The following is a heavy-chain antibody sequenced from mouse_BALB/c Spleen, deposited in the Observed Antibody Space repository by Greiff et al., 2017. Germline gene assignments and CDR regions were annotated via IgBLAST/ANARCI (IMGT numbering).Heavy chain of an antibody. CDR2: ISYSGST. J-gene: IGHJ2*01. CDR1: GYSITSDYA. D-gene: IGHD2-1*01. V-gene: IGHV3-2*02. CDR3: ARYGNYDYFDY. Sequence: DVKLQESGPGLVKPSQSLSLTCTVTGYSITSDYAWNWIRQFPGNKLEWMGYISYSGSTSYNPSLKSRISITRDTSKNQFFLQLNSVTTEDTATYYCARYGNYDYFDYWGQGTTLTVSS.